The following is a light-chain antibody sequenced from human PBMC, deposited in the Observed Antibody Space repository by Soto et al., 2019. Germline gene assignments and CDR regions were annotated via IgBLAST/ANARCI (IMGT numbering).Light chain of an antibody. CDR3: CSYAGSRTFDVV. V-gene: IGLV2-23*02. CDR1: SSDDGGHNV. J-gene: IGLJ2*01. CDR2: EVN. Sequence: QSALTQPASVSASPGQSITISCTGTSSDDGGHNVVSWYQHHPGTAPKLMIYEVNKRPSGVSTRFSGSKSGNTASLTISGLQAEDEADYYCCSYAGSRTFDVVFGGGTKLTVL.